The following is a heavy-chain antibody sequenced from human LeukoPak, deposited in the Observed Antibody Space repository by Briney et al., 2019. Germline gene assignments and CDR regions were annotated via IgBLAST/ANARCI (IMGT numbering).Heavy chain of an antibody. J-gene: IGHJ4*02. CDR2: INPNSGGT. Sequence: ASVKVSSKASGYTFTGYYMHWVRQAPGQGLEWMGWINPNSGGTNYAQKFQGRVTMTRDTSISTAYMELSRLRSDDTAVYYCARGTDYYDSSGYPIYYFDYWGEGTLVTVSS. D-gene: IGHD3-22*01. CDR3: ARGTDYYDSSGYPIYYFDY. V-gene: IGHV1-2*02. CDR1: GYTFTGYY.